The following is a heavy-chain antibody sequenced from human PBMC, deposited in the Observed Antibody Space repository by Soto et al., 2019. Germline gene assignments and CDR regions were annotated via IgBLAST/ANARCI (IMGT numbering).Heavy chain of an antibody. Sequence: SETLSLTCTVSRGSISSSSYYCGWIRQPPGHGLEWIGSIYYSGSTYYNPSLKSRVTISVDTSKNQFSLKLSSVTAADTAVYYCARRDSSSWYAYYYYGMDVWGQGTTVTVSS. J-gene: IGHJ6*02. V-gene: IGHV4-39*01. CDR3: ARRDSSSWYAYYYYGMDV. CDR1: RGSISSSSYY. D-gene: IGHD6-13*01. CDR2: IYYSGST.